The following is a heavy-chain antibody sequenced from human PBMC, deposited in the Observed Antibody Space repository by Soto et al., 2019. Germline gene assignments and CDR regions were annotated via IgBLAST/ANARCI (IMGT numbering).Heavy chain of an antibody. CDR3: ARGPPNSAGGLVPFNWFDP. CDR2: INPNSGGT. J-gene: IGHJ5*02. D-gene: IGHD6-6*01. CDR1: GYTFTGYY. V-gene: IGHV1-2*04. Sequence: ASVKVSCKASGYTFTGYYMHWVRQAPGQGLGWMGWINPNSGGTNYAQKFQGWVTMTRDTSISTAYMELSRLRSDDTAVYYCARGPPNSAGGLVPFNWFDPWGQGTLVTVSS.